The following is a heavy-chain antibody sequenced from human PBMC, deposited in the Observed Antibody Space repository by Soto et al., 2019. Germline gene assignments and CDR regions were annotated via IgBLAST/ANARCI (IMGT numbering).Heavy chain of an antibody. CDR1: GGSISSGGYY. V-gene: IGHV4-31*03. J-gene: IGHJ6*02. Sequence: SETLSLTCTVSGGSISSGGYYWSWIRQHPGKGLEWIGYIYYSGSTYYNPSLKSRVTISVDTSKNQFSLKLSSVTAADTAVYYCARDRKSYYYYGMDVWGQGTTVTVSS. CDR3: ARDRKSYYYYGMDV. CDR2: IYYSGST.